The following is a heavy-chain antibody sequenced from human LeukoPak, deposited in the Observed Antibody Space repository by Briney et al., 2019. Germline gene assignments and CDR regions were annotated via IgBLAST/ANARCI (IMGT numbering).Heavy chain of an antibody. Sequence: GGSLRLSCEVSGFTFSRYEMNWVRQAPGKGLEWISFISGSGAPIYYADSVKGRFTISRDNAKNLLYLQMNSLRAEDTAVYYCAARGDYWGQGTLVTVSA. V-gene: IGHV3-48*03. CDR2: ISGSGAPI. CDR1: GFTFSRYE. J-gene: IGHJ4*02. CDR3: AARGDY.